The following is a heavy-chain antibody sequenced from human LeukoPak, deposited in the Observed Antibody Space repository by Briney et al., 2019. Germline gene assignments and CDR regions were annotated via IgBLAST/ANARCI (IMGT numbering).Heavy chain of an antibody. CDR1: GYTFIGYY. CDR2: INPNSGGT. D-gene: IGHD3-10*01. J-gene: IGHJ6*03. V-gene: IGHV1-2*02. CDR3: ARALGRQHFYGSGTYKKNYYYMDV. Sequence: ASVKVSRKASGYTFIGYYMHWVRQAPGQGLEWMGWINPNSGGTNYAQKFQGRVTMTRDTSISTAYMELSRLTSDDTAVYYCARALGRQHFYGSGTYKKNYYYMDVWGKGTTVTISS.